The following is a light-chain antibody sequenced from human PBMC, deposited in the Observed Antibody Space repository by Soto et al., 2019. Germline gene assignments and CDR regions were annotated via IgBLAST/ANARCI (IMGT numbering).Light chain of an antibody. CDR2: AAS. Sequence: DIQMTQSPSSLSASVGDRVTISCRASQSISNYVSWYQQKPGTAPKLLIRAASPLQSGVPSRFSRSGYGTEFTLTISSLQIEDFATYFCQQTDSTPQTFGQGT. V-gene: IGKV1-39*01. CDR1: QSISNY. J-gene: IGKJ1*01. CDR3: QQTDSTPQT.